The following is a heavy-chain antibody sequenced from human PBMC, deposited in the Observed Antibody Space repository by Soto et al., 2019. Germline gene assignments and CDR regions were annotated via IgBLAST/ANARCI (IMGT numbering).Heavy chain of an antibody. Sequence: GGSLRLSWAASGFTFSGYAMSWVRQAPGKGLEWVSAISGSGGSTYYADSVKGRFTISRDNSKNTLYLQMNSLRAEDTAVYYCAKDGTLPHIAAPPFDYWGQGTLVTVSS. D-gene: IGHD6-13*01. CDR3: AKDGTLPHIAAPPFDY. CDR1: GFTFSGYA. V-gene: IGHV3-23*01. J-gene: IGHJ4*02. CDR2: ISGSGGST.